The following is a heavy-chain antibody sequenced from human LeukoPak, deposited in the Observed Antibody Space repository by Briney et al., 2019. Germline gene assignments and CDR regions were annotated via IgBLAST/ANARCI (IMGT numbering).Heavy chain of an antibody. CDR2: ISSSGST. V-gene: IGHV4-61*02. CDR1: GDSISSGDYY. D-gene: IGHD2-2*01. CDR3: ARAPRYCSSTSCSGGAFDI. Sequence: SETLSLTCTVSGDSISSGDYYWSWIRQPAGKGLEWIGRISSSGSTNYNPSLKSRVTISVDTSKNQFSLKLSSVTAADTAVYYCARAPRYCSSTSCSGGAFDIWGQGTVVTVSS. J-gene: IGHJ3*02.